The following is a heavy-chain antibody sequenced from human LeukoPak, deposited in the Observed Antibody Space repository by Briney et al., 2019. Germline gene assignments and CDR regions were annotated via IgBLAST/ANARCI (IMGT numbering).Heavy chain of an antibody. Sequence: GRSLRLSCAASGFTFSSYTMHWVRQAPGKGLEWVAVISYDESNKYYADSVKGRFTISRDNSKNTLYLQMNSLRAEDTAVYNCAKDRGYSHGFDYWGQGTLVTVSS. D-gene: IGHD5-18*01. CDR3: AKDRGYSHGFDY. CDR1: GFTFSSYT. CDR2: ISYDESNK. V-gene: IGHV3-30-3*01. J-gene: IGHJ4*02.